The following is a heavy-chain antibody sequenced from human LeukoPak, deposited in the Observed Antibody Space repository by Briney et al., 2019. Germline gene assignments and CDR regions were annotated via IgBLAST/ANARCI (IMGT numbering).Heavy chain of an antibody. D-gene: IGHD6-25*01. CDR2: IHHTGST. CDR1: GYSISSGYY. CDR3: ARVLPGAANWFDP. Sequence: PSETLSLTCAVSGYSISSGYYWGWIRQPPGKGLEWIGNIHHTGSTYHSPSLKSRVTISVDTSKNQFFLKLTPVTAADTAVYYCARVLPGAANWFDPWGQGTLVAVSS. J-gene: IGHJ5*02. V-gene: IGHV4-38-2*01.